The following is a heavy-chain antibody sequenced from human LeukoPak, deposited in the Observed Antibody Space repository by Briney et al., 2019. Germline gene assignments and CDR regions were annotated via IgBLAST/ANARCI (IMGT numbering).Heavy chain of an antibody. V-gene: IGHV3-21*01. J-gene: IGHJ4*02. Sequence: GGSLRLSCAASGFPFSSYSMNCVRQAPGKGLEWVSSISSSSSYIYYADSVKGRFTISRDNAKNSLYLQMNSLRAEDTAVYYCARVDFWSGYYRVLGTDYWGQGTLVTVSS. CDR3: ARVDFWSGYYRVLGTDY. D-gene: IGHD3-3*01. CDR1: GFPFSSYS. CDR2: ISSSSSYI.